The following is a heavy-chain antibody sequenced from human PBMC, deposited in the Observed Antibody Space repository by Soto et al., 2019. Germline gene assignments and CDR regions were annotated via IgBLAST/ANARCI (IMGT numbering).Heavy chain of an antibody. Sequence: QVQLQESGPGLVKSSQTLSLICTVSGGPISSGGYYWSWIRQHPGKGLEWIGYIYYSGSTNYKPSLKSRVSVSVDTSKNQFSLKLSSVTAADTAVYYCARGSVVRGVINDAFDIWGQGTMVTVSS. J-gene: IGHJ3*02. D-gene: IGHD3-10*01. V-gene: IGHV4-31*03. CDR3: ARGSVVRGVINDAFDI. CDR2: IYYSGST. CDR1: GGPISSGGYY.